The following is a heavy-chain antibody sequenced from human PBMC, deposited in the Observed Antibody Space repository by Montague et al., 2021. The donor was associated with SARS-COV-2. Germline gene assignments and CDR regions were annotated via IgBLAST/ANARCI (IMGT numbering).Heavy chain of an antibody. CDR3: ATSLSGGYYDILTGNYSGYYYGRDV. CDR2: IYYSGST. Sequence: SETRSLTCTVSGGSISSSSYYWGCIRQPPGKGLEWIGSIYYSGSTYYNPSLKSRVTISVDTSKNQFSLKLSSVTAADTAVYYCATSLSGGYYDILTGNYSGYYYGRDVWGQGTTVTVSS. CDR1: GGSISSSSYY. J-gene: IGHJ6*02. V-gene: IGHV4-39*07. D-gene: IGHD3-9*01.